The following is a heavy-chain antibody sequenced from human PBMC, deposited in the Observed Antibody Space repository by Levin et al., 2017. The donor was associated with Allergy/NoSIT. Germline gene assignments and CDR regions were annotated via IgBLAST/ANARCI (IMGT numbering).Heavy chain of an antibody. V-gene: IGHV3-11*01. J-gene: IGHJ4*02. CDR2: ISSSGSTI. CDR3: ARALLWGAAAGTGY. Sequence: AGGSLRLSCAASGFTFSDYYMSWIRQAPGKGLEWVSYISSSGSTIYYADSVKGRFTISRDNAKNSLYLQMNSLRAEDTAVYYCARALLWGAAAGTGYWGQGTLVTVSS. D-gene: IGHD6-13*01. CDR1: GFTFSDYY.